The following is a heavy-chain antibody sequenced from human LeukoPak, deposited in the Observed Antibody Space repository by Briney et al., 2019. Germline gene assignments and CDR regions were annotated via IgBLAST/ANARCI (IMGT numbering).Heavy chain of an antibody. CDR1: GGSISFY. Sequence: SETLSLTCTVSGGSISFYWSWFGRSPGKGLEWIGQIYQSGSTDYNPSLGSRVTISRDTSKNQFSLQLTSVTAADTAVYYCARHSDRWRYAMDVWGQGTTVTVSS. CDR2: IYQSGST. D-gene: IGHD1-26*01. V-gene: IGHV4-59*08. CDR3: ARHSDRWRYAMDV. J-gene: IGHJ6*02.